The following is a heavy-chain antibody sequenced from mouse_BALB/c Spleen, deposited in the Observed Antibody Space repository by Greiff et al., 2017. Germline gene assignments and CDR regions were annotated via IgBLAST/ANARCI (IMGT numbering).Heavy chain of an antibody. CDR2: ISYSGST. D-gene: IGHD4-1*02. CDR3: ARSNWDVGAY. V-gene: IGHV3-2*02. J-gene: IGHJ3*01. CDR1: GYSITSDYA. Sequence: DVKLQESGPGLVKPSQSLSLTCTVTGYSITSDYAWNWIRQFPGNKLEWMGYISYSGSTSYNPSLKSRISITRDTSKNQFFLQLNSVTTEDTATYYCARSNWDVGAYWGQGTLVTVSA.